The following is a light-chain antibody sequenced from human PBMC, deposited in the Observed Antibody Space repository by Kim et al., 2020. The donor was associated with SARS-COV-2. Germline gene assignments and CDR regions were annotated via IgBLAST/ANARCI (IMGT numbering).Light chain of an antibody. Sequence: SVSPGQTASIACAGDKLGDKYACWYQQKPGQPPVLVIYQDSKRPSGIPARFSGSNSGNTATLTISGTQAMDEADYYCQAWDSSFVVFGGGTQLTVL. J-gene: IGLJ2*01. CDR3: QAWDSSFVV. V-gene: IGLV3-1*01. CDR2: QDS. CDR1: KLGDKY.